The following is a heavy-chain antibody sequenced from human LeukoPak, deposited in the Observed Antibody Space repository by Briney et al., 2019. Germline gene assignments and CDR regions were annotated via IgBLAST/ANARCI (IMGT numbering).Heavy chain of an antibody. Sequence: WASVKVSCKASGCTFSSYAISRVRQAPGQGLEWMGRIIPILGIANYAQKFQGRVTITADKSTSTAYMELSSLRSEDTAVYYCARQYSSGWYFFDYWGQGTLVTVSS. V-gene: IGHV1-69*04. CDR2: IIPILGIA. D-gene: IGHD6-19*01. CDR1: GCTFSSYA. CDR3: ARQYSSGWYFFDY. J-gene: IGHJ4*02.